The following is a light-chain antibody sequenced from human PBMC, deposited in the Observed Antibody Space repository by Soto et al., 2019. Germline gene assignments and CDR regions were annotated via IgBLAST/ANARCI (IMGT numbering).Light chain of an antibody. Sequence: DIVMTQSPDSLAVSLGERATINCKSSQSVLYSSNNKNYLAWYQQKRGQPPNLLIYWASTRESGVPDRFSGSGSGTDFPLTISRLQPEDVAVYYCQQYYSTPYTFGQGTKLEIK. CDR2: WAS. CDR1: QSVLYSSNNKNY. J-gene: IGKJ2*01. CDR3: QQYYSTPYT. V-gene: IGKV4-1*01.